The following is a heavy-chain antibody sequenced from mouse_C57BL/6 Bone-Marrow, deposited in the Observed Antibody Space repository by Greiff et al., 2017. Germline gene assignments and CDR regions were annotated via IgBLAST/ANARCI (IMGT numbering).Heavy chain of an antibody. D-gene: IGHD1-1*01. V-gene: IGHV1-62-2*01. J-gene: IGHJ4*01. Sequence: VKLMESGAELVKPGASVKLSCKASGYTFTEYTIHWVKQRSGQGLEWIGWFYPGSGSIKYNEKFKDKATLTADKSSSTVYMELSRLTSEDSAVYFCERHEDRRATVVGAMDYWGQGTSVTVSS. CDR3: ERHEDRRATVVGAMDY. CDR2: FYPGSGSI. CDR1: GYTFTEYT.